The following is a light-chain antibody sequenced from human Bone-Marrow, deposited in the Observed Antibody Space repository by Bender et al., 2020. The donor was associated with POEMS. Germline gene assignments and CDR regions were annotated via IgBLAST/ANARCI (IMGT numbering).Light chain of an antibody. Sequence: QSALTQPPSASGSPGQSVTISCTGTSSDIADYTYVSWYQQHPGKAPKLMIYEGAGGASGAPDRFACSKSGDTATVSVPADEDEDEYFYYCGSYAGNVVFGGGTKLTVL. J-gene: IGLJ2*01. V-gene: IGLV2-8*01. CDR2: EGA. CDR3: GSYAGNVV. CDR1: SSDIADYTY.